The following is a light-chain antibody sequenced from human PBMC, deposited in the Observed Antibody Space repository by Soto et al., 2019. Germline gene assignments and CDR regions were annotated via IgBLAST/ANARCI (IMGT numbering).Light chain of an antibody. CDR1: QSVSNNY. J-gene: IGKJ2*01. V-gene: IGKV3-20*01. Sequence: EIVLTQSPGTLSLSPGERATLSCRASQSVSNNYLAWYQQKPGQAPRLLIYGASSRATGIPDRFSGSGSGTDFTVTISRLEPEDFAVYYCQQYDCSYSFGQGTKLDIK. CDR2: GAS. CDR3: QQYDCSYS.